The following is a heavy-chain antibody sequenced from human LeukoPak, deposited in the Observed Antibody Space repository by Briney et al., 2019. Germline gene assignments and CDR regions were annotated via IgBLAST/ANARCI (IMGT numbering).Heavy chain of an antibody. D-gene: IGHD3-22*01. CDR3: ARAYYYDSSGYSYYFDY. V-gene: IGHV3-21*01. CDR2: ISSSSSYI. J-gene: IGHJ4*02. CDR1: GFSFRSYN. Sequence: GGSLRLSCAASGFSFRSYNMNWVRQAPGKGLEWVSSISSSSSYIFYADSVKGRFTISRENAKNSLYLQMNSLRAGDTAVYYCARAYYYDSSGYSYYFDYWGQGTLVTVSS.